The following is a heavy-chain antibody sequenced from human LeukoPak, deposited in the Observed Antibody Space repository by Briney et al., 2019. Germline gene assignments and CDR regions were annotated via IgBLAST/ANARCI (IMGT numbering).Heavy chain of an antibody. J-gene: IGHJ3*02. V-gene: IGHV3-21*01. D-gene: IGHD6-13*01. Sequence: GGSLRLSCAASGFTFSSYNTKWVRQAPGEGVEWGSSISSSSPYIYYAASVKGQLTNSRANAKNSLYLQLNSLRAEDTAVYYLARSPWGSNWYNDAFDIWGQGTMVTVSS. CDR2: ISSSSPYI. CDR1: GFTFSSYN. CDR3: ARSPWGSNWYNDAFDI.